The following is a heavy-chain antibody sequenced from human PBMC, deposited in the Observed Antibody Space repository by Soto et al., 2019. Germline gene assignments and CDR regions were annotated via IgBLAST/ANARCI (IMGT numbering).Heavy chain of an antibody. CDR3: ASRITTFN. CDR2: ISGHGIST. Sequence: EVQLLESGGTLVQPGGSLRLSCAASGFTFSTYAMSWARQAPGKGLEWVSAISGHGISTYYADSVKGRFTISRDNSKNTLFLQVNSLPAEDPAIYYCASRITTFNWGQGTLVTVSS. J-gene: IGHJ4*02. CDR1: GFTFSTYA. V-gene: IGHV3-23*01. D-gene: IGHD1-1*01.